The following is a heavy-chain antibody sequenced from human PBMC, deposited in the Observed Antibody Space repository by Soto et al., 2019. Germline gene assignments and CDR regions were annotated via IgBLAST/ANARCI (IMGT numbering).Heavy chain of an antibody. Sequence: EVQLVESGGGLVQPGGSLRLSCAATGFTFSSYSMNWVRQAPGKGLEWVSYISSSSSTIYYADSVKGRFTISRDNAKNSLYLQMNSLRDEDTAVYYCARGYYDFWSGPLAYYYYGMDVWGQGTTVTVSS. CDR3: ARGYYDFWSGPLAYYYYGMDV. V-gene: IGHV3-48*02. D-gene: IGHD3-3*01. CDR2: ISSSSSTI. J-gene: IGHJ6*02. CDR1: GFTFSSYS.